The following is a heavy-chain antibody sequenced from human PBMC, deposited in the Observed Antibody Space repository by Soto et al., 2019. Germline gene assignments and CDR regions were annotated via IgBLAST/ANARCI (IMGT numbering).Heavy chain of an antibody. CDR2: IKQDGSEK. Sequence: EVQLVESGGGLVQPGGSLRLSCAASGFTFSSYWMSWVRQAPGKGLEWVANIKQDGSEKYYVDSVKGRFTISRDNAKNSLYLKMNSLRAEDTAVYYCARDRGVGYCSSTSCYGFDYWGQGTLVTVSS. CDR3: ARDRGVGYCSSTSCYGFDY. J-gene: IGHJ4*02. D-gene: IGHD2-2*01. V-gene: IGHV3-7*05. CDR1: GFTFSSYW.